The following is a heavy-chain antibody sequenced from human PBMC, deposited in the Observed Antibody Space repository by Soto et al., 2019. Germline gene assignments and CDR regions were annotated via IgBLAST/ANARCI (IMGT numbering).Heavy chain of an antibody. Sequence: QVQLVQSGAKVKKPGASVKVSCKTSGYTFTTFGISWVRQAPGQGLEWMGWISAYNGNTNYAQKFQGRVTMTTDTSTSTAYMELRSLRSDDTAVYYCARGYCGSTSCDNWFDPWGQGTLVTVSS. D-gene: IGHD2-2*01. CDR3: ARGYCGSTSCDNWFDP. CDR2: ISAYNGNT. V-gene: IGHV1-18*04. J-gene: IGHJ5*02. CDR1: GYTFTTFG.